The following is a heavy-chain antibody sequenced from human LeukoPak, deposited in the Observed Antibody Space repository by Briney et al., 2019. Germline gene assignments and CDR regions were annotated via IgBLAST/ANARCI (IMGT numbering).Heavy chain of an antibody. CDR3: ARDLWLRNYFDY. V-gene: IGHV3-33*08. CDR1: GFTFSSYG. Sequence: GGSLRLSCAASGFTFSSYGMHWVRQAPGKGLEWVAVIWYDGSNKYYADSVKGRFTISRDNSKNTLYLQMNSLRAEDTAVYYCARDLWLRNYFDYWGQGTLVTVSS. D-gene: IGHD5-18*01. J-gene: IGHJ4*02. CDR2: IWYDGSNK.